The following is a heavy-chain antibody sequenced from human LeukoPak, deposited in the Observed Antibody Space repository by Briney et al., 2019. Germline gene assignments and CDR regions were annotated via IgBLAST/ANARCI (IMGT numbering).Heavy chain of an antibody. V-gene: IGHV3-7*01. CDR1: GFSFSSYW. J-gene: IGHJ4*02. CDR2: IKQDGSEK. Sequence: GRSLRLSCAASGFSFSSYWMSWVRQAPGKGLEWVANIKQDGSEKYYVDSVKGRFTISRDNAKNSLHPQMDSLRAEDTAVYYCARGRYCSSSSCFFDYWGQGTVVTVSS. CDR3: ARGRYCSSSSCFFDY. D-gene: IGHD2-2*01.